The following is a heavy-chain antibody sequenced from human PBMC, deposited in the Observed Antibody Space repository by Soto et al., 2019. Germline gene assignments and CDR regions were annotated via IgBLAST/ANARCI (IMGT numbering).Heavy chain of an antibody. Sequence: QVQLVQSGAEVKKPGASVKVSCKTSGYTFTNFGLSWVRQAPGQGLEWMGWISAYNGNTKYAQNFQGRVTMTTDTSTSTAYMELRSLSSDDTAVYYGARGGTPIDYWGQGTLVTVSS. V-gene: IGHV1-18*01. CDR3: ARGGTPIDY. CDR2: ISAYNGNT. CDR1: GYTFTNFG. J-gene: IGHJ4*02. D-gene: IGHD3-16*01.